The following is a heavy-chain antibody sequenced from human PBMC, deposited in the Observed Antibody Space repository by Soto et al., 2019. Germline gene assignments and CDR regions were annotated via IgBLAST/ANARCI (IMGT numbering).Heavy chain of an antibody. V-gene: IGHV4-30-4*08. CDR1: GGSISSGDYY. CDR3: AREGGVTVTTRHWFDP. CDR2: IYYSGST. D-gene: IGHD4-17*01. J-gene: IGHJ5*02. Sequence: TLSLTCTVSGGSISSGDYYWSWIRQPPGKGLEWIGYIYYSGSTYYNPSLKSRVTISVDTSKNQFSLKLSSVTAADTAVYYCAREGGVTVTTRHWFDPWGQGTLVTVSS.